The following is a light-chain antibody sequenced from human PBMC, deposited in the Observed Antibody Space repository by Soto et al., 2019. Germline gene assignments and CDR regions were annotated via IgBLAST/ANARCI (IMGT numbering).Light chain of an antibody. Sequence: DIQMTQSPSTLSASVGDRVTITCRASQTISSWLAWYQQKPGKAPNLLIYKASSLETGVPSRFSGSGSGTKFTLTISSLKPDDFATYYCQQYGSDPLTFGGGTKVEMK. CDR2: KAS. V-gene: IGKV1-5*03. J-gene: IGKJ4*01. CDR3: QQYGSDPLT. CDR1: QTISSW.